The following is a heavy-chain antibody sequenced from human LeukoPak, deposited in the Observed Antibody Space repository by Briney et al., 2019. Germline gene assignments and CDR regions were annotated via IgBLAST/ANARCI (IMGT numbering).Heavy chain of an antibody. CDR2: IIPIFGTA. J-gene: IGHJ4*02. CDR3: ARDRVDGYSFIDY. Sequence: ASVKVSCKASGGTFSSYAISWVRQAPGQGLEWMGGIIPIFGTANYAQKFQGRVTITADESTSTAYMELSSLRSEDTAVYYCARDRVDGYSFIDYWGQGTLVTVSS. CDR1: GGTFSSYA. D-gene: IGHD5-24*01. V-gene: IGHV1-69*13.